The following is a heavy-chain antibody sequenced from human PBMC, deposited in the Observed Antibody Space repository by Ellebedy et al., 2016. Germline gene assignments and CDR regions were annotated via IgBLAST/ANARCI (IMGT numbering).Heavy chain of an antibody. CDR2: VCHSGSP. J-gene: IGHJ4*02. V-gene: IGHV4-59*01. Sequence: SETLSLTXNVSGDSIGRYYWSWIRQPPGKGLEWVGYVCHSGSPNNNPSLKGRLTMSLDTSKNQFSLKLSSVTAADTAVYYCARDYYGSLDYWGQGILVTVSS. CDR1: GDSIGRYY. D-gene: IGHD3-10*01. CDR3: ARDYYGSLDY.